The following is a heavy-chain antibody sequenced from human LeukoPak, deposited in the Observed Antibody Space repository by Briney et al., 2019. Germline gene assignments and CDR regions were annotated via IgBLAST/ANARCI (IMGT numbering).Heavy chain of an antibody. V-gene: IGHV1-69*13. CDR1: GGTFSSYA. J-gene: IGHJ4*02. Sequence: SVKVSCKASGGTFSSYAISWVRQAPGQGLEWMGGIIPIFGTANYAQKFQGRVTITADESTSTAYMEPSSLRSEDTAVYYCARSQNLITGTTHFDYWGQGTLVTVSS. D-gene: IGHD1-20*01. CDR2: IIPIFGTA. CDR3: ARSQNLITGTTHFDY.